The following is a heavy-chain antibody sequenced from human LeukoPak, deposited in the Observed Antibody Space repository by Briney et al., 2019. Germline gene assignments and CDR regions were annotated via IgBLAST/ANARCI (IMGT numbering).Heavy chain of an antibody. CDR1: GFTFSSYG. V-gene: IGHV3-33*01. CDR2: IWYDGSNK. D-gene: IGHD1-26*01. J-gene: IGHJ4*02. CDR3: ARGWLPGVSGSYAH. Sequence: GRSLRLSCAASGFTFSSYGMHWVRQAPGKGLEWVAVIWYDGSNKYYADSVKGRFTISRDNSKNTLYLQMNSLRAEDTAVYYCARGWLPGVSGSYAHWGQGTLVTVSS.